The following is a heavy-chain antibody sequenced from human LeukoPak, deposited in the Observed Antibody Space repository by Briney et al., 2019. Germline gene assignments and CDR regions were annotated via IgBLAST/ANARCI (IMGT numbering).Heavy chain of an antibody. J-gene: IGHJ5*02. D-gene: IGHD6-19*01. V-gene: IGHV3-48*03. CDR1: GFTFSNYE. CDR2: ISGSGDIT. CDR3: ARDRITVTGAYNWFDP. Sequence: GGSLRLSCAASGFTFSNYEMIWVRQAPGKGLEWISYISGSGDITEYAGSVRGRFTISRDNAKNSLYLQMNSLRVEDTAFYYCARDRITVTGAYNWFDPWGQGTLVTVSS.